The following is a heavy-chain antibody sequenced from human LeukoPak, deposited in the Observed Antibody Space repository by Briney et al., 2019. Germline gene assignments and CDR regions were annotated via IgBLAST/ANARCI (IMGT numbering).Heavy chain of an antibody. V-gene: IGHV3-74*01. J-gene: IGHJ3*02. CDR3: ARAGNGFDI. CDR2: INGVGSIT. Sequence: GGSLRLSCAASGFTFSSYWMHWVRQAPGKGLVWVSRINGVGSITTYADSVRGRFTISRDNAKNTLYLQMNSLRAEDTAVYYCARAGNGFDIWGRGTMVTVSS. CDR1: GFTFSSYW.